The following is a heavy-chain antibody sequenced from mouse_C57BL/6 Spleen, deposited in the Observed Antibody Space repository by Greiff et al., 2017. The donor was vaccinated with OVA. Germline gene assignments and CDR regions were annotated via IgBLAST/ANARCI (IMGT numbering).Heavy chain of an antibody. Sequence: QVQLQQPGAELVRPGSSVKLSCKASGYTFTSYWMHWVKQRPIQGLEWIGNIDPSDSETHYNQKFKDKATLTVDKSSSTAYMQLSSLTSEDSAVYYCARAYGSSYAFDYWGQGTTLTVSS. D-gene: IGHD1-1*01. CDR2: IDPSDSET. V-gene: IGHV1-52*01. CDR3: ARAYGSSYAFDY. J-gene: IGHJ2*01. CDR1: GYTFTSYW.